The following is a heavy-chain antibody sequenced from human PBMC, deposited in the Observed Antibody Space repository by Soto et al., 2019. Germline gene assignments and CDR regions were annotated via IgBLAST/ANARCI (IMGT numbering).Heavy chain of an antibody. J-gene: IGHJ4*02. Sequence: ASEKVSCKASGYTFTSYGISWVRQAPGQGLEWMGCISAYNGNTNYAQKLQGRVTMTTDTSTSTAYMELRSLRSDDTAVYYCAIISSGWLLLDYWGQGTLVTVSS. CDR2: ISAYNGNT. D-gene: IGHD6-19*01. CDR3: AIISSGWLLLDY. V-gene: IGHV1-18*01. CDR1: GYTFTSYG.